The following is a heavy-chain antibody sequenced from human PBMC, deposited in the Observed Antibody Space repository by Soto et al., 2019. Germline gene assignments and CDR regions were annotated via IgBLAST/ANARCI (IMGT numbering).Heavy chain of an antibody. CDR3: VRDTYDTSADY. V-gene: IGHV3-33*01. D-gene: IGHD3-22*01. CDR2: IWYDGSKK. Sequence: QVQLVESGGGVVQPGRSLRLSCVVSKFTFSDYGMHWIRQAPDKGLEWLGTIWYDGSKKIYGDSVRGRFTIFRDNSKNTLCLQMNSLRVEDTAVYYCVRDTYDTSADYWGRGSLVIVSS. J-gene: IGHJ4*02. CDR1: KFTFSDYG.